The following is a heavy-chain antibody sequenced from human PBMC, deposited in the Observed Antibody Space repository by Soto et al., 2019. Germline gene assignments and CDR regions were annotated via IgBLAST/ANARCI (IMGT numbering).Heavy chain of an antibody. CDR2: IWYDGSNK. J-gene: IGHJ4*02. CDR1: GFTFSSYG. D-gene: IGHD3-10*01. Sequence: GGSLRLSCAASGFTFSSYGMHWVRQAPGKGLEWVAVIWYDGSNKYYANSVKGRFTISRDNSKNTLYLQMNSLRAEDTAVYYCARTMVRGVIITSFDYWGQGTLVTVSS. V-gene: IGHV3-33*01. CDR3: ARTMVRGVIITSFDY.